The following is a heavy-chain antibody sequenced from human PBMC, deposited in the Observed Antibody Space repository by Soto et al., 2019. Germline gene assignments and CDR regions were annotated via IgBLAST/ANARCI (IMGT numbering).Heavy chain of an antibody. V-gene: IGHV1-3*01. CDR2: INPDKSNT. CDR3: AVVFYYYGSGSDS. Sequence: QVQLVQSGAEVKKPGASVKVPCKASGYNFTDYALHWVRQAPGQGLEWMGRINPDKSNTKYSQKFQGRVTISSDTSANTAYMELRSLTSEDTAVYYCAVVFYYYGSGSDSWGQGTLVIASS. J-gene: IGHJ5*02. CDR1: GYNFTDYA. D-gene: IGHD3-10*01.